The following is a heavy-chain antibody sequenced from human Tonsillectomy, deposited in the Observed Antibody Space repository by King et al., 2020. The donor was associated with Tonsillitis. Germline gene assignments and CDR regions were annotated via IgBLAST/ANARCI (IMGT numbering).Heavy chain of an antibody. V-gene: IGHV3-30*18. D-gene: IGHD5-18*01. J-gene: IGHJ6*02. CDR1: GFTFSSFG. CDR2: ISYDGSNK. Sequence: VQLVESGGGVVQPGRSLRLSCAASGFTFSSFGMHWVRQAPGKGLEWVAVISYDGSNKYYADSVKGRFTISRDNSKNTLYLQMNSLRDEDTAVYLCAKDRGDVDPGSYGMDVWGQGTTVTVSS. CDR3: AKDRGDVDPGSYGMDV.